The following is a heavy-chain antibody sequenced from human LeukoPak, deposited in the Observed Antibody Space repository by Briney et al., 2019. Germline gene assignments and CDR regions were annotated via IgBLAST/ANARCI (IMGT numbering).Heavy chain of an antibody. D-gene: IGHD6-6*01. J-gene: IGHJ6*02. CDR2: ISSSGSTI. CDR3: AKGRGFSSSSGRLGMDV. CDR1: GFTFSDYY. V-gene: IGHV3-11*01. Sequence: GGSLRLSCAASGFTFSDYYMSWIRQAPGKGLEWVSYISSSGSTIYYADSVKGRFTISRDNAKNSLYLQMNSLRAEDTALYHCAKGRGFSSSSGRLGMDVWGQGTTVTVSS.